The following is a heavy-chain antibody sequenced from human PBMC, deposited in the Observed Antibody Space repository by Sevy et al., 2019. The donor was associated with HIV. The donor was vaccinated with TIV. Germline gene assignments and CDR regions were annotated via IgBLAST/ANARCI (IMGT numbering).Heavy chain of an antibody. CDR1: GGTFSSYA. J-gene: IGHJ6*02. V-gene: IGHV1-69*13. CDR2: IIPIFGTA. D-gene: IGHD6-13*01. Sequence: ASVKVSCKASGGTFSSYAISWVRQAPGQGLEWMGGIIPIFGTANYAQKFQGRVTITADESTSTAYMELSSLRSEDTAVYYCARATTAAAGGLYRYYYAMEVWGQGTTVTLSS. CDR3: ARATTAAAGGLYRYYYAMEV.